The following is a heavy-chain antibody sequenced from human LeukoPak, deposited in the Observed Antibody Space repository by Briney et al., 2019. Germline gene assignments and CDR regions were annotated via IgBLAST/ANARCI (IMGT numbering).Heavy chain of an antibody. CDR1: GYTFTGYY. CDR2: INPNSGGT. Sequence: ASVKVSCKASGYTFTGYYMHWVRQAPGQGLEWMGWINPNSGGTNYAQKFQGRVTMTRDTSISTAYMELSSLRSEDTAVYYCATDSLVVPAAHYGMDVWGQGTTVTVSS. V-gene: IGHV1-2*02. J-gene: IGHJ6*02. D-gene: IGHD2-2*01. CDR3: ATDSLVVPAAHYGMDV.